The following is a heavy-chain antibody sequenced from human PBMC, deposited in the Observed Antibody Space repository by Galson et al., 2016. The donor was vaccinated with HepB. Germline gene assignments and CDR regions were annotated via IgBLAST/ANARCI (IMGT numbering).Heavy chain of an antibody. CDR2: INPKSGGT. CDR1: GYTFTDCY. J-gene: IGHJ6*02. V-gene: IGHV1-2*02. CDR3: ARVPGVYSGMDV. D-gene: IGHD7-27*01. Sequence: SVKVSCKASGYTFTDCYIHWVRQAPGQGLEWMGWINPKSGGTNYEQRFQGRVTVSRDTSISTAYMVLTRLTSDDTAVYYCARVPGVYSGMDVWGHGTTGTVSS.